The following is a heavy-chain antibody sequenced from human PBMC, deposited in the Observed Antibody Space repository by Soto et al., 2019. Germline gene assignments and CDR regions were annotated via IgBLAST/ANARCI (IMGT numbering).Heavy chain of an antibody. CDR3: VRSGDNYNLLDY. Sequence: GSLRLSCAASGFSFSDYYMSWIRQAPGKGLEWIGYSSNSGSFTRYADSVKGRFSISRDNAKNSLFLQINSLRGEDTAIYYCVRSGDNYNLLDYWGQGTPVTSPQ. CDR1: GFSFSDYY. J-gene: IGHJ4*02. D-gene: IGHD1-1*01. CDR2: SSNSGSFT. V-gene: IGHV3-11*06.